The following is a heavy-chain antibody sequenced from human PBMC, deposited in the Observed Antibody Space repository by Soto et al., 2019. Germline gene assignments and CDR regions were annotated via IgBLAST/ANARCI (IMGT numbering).Heavy chain of an antibody. V-gene: IGHV3-23*01. J-gene: IGHJ4*01. CDR2: ITGSGSGT. Sequence: PGGSLRLSCAASGFTFSGYPMSWVRQAPGKGLEWVSEITGSGSGTYYTDSVKGRFTISRDNSKNTLYLQMNSLSVEDTAVYYCAKDRSSGTSFDSWGQGTLVTVSS. CDR3: AKDRSSGTSFDS. CDR1: GFTFSGYP. D-gene: IGHD3-22*01.